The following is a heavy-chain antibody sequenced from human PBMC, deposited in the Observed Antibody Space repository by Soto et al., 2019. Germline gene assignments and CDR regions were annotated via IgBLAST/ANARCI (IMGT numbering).Heavy chain of an antibody. J-gene: IGHJ5*02. Sequence: SETLSLTCAVYGGSFSGYYWSWIRQPPGKGLEWIGEIYHSGGTYYNPSLKSRVTLSIDRTKKQFSLKLKSVTAADTAVYFCARTMTTSGWFDPWGQGTLVTV. D-gene: IGHD4-17*01. CDR3: ARTMTTSGWFDP. CDR1: GGSFSGYY. CDR2: IYHSGGT. V-gene: IGHV4-34*01.